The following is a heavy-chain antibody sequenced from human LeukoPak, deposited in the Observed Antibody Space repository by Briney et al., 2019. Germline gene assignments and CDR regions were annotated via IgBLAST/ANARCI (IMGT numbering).Heavy chain of an antibody. CDR2: IKQDGSEK. CDR1: GYTFGSIW. J-gene: IGHJ4*02. D-gene: IGHD3-22*01. V-gene: IGHV3-7*01. Sequence: GGPLRLSCAASGYTFGSIWMTGARQARGKGWEWVANIKQDGSEKYYVDSVKGRFTISRDNAKNSLYLQMNSLRAEDTAVYYCARSQDYYDSSGYIDYWGQGTLVTVSS. CDR3: ARSQDYYDSSGYIDY.